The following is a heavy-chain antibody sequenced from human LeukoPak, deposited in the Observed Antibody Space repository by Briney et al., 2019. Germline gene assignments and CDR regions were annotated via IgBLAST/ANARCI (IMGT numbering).Heavy chain of an antibody. J-gene: IGHJ4*02. Sequence: GGSLRLSCAASGFTFSRFWMTWVRQAPGKGLEWVADIKQDGSEIRSVDSVKGRFTISRDNAKNSLYLQMNSLRAEDTAVYYCARGRGNGLYYFDYWGQGTLVTVSS. CDR3: ARGRGNGLYYFDY. D-gene: IGHD4-23*01. V-gene: IGHV3-7*04. CDR1: GFTFSRFW. CDR2: IKQDGSEI.